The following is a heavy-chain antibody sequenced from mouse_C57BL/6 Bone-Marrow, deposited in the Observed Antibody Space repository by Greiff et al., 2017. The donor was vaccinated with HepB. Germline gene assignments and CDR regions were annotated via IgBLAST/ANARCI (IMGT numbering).Heavy chain of an antibody. CDR1: GFTFSNYW. CDR3: TGTIVKGSPAWFAY. CDR2: IRLKSDNYAT. Sequence: EVQLVESGGGLVQPGGSMKLSCVASGFTFSNYWMNWVRQSPEQGLEWVAQIRLKSDNYATHYAESVKGRFTISRDDSKSSVYLQMNNLRAEDPGIYYCTGTIVKGSPAWFAYWGQGTLVTVSA. J-gene: IGHJ3*01. V-gene: IGHV6-3*01. D-gene: IGHD2-5*01.